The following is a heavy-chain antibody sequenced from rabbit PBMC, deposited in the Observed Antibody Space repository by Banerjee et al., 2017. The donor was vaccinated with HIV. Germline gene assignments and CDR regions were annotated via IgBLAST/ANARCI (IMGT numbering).Heavy chain of an antibody. D-gene: IGHD6-1*01. CDR2: IYPDYGTT. J-gene: IGHJ4*01. Sequence: YCMCWVRQAPGKGLEWIGYIYPDYGTTDYASWVNGRFTISLDNAQNTVFLQMTSLTAADTATYFCARSAGYGYDGYAYFNLWGPGTLVTVS. V-gene: IGHV1S7*01. CDR3: ARSAGYGYDGYAYFNL. CDR1: YC.